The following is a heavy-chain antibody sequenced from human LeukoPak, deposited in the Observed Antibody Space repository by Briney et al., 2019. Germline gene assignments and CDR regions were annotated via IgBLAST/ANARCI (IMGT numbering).Heavy chain of an antibody. CDR2: ISGSGGST. D-gene: IGHD2-2*01. CDR3: AKSTSPLYYYYGMDV. V-gene: IGHV3-23*01. J-gene: IGHJ6*02. CDR1: GFTFSNYA. Sequence: PGRSLRLSCAASGFTFSNYAMSWVRQAPGKGLEWVSTISGSGGSTYYADSVKGRFTISRDNSKNTLYLQLNSLRAEDTAVYYCAKSTSPLYYYYGMDVWGQGTTVTVSS.